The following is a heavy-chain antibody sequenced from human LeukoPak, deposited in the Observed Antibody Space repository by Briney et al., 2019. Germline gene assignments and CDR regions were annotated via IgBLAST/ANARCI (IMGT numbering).Heavy chain of an antibody. V-gene: IGHV4-38-2*02. J-gene: IGHJ4*02. D-gene: IGHD1-26*01. Sequence: SETLSLTCTVSGYSISSGYYWGWIRQPPGKGLEWIGSIYHSGSTYYNPSLKSRVTISLDTSKNQFSLKLSSVTAADTAVYYCASGSYSFYYFDYWGQGTLVTVSS. CDR1: GYSISSGYY. CDR2: IYHSGST. CDR3: ASGSYSFYYFDY.